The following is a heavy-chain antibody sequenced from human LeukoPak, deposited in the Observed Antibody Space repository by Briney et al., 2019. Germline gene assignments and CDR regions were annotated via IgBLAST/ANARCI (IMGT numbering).Heavy chain of an antibody. CDR3: AREEQWLGH. CDR1: GYSISSGYY. J-gene: IGHJ4*02. V-gene: IGHV4-38-2*02. Sequence: SETLSLTCTVSGYSISSGYYRGWIRQPPGKGLEWIGSIYHSGSTYYNPSLKSRVTISVDTSKNQFSLKLSSVTAADTAVYYCAREEQWLGHWGQGTLVTVSS. CDR2: IYHSGST. D-gene: IGHD6-19*01.